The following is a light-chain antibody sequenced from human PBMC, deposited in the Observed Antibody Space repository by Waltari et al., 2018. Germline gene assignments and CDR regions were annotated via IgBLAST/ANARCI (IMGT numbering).Light chain of an antibody. CDR1: SSDVGAYDY. Sequence: QSAPTQPASVSGLLGQSITISCTGTSSDVGAYDYVAWYQQYTGKAPKLIIYDVRKRPSGVSYRFSGSKSGNTASLTISGLQAEDEADYYCDSYTTSQTFVFGTGTKVTVL. CDR2: DVR. CDR3: DSYTTSQTFV. J-gene: IGLJ1*01. V-gene: IGLV2-14*01.